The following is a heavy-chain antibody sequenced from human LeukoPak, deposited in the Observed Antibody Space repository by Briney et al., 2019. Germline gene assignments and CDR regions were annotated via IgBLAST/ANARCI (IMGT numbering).Heavy chain of an antibody. CDR1: GFAFSSYE. V-gene: IGHV3-48*03. D-gene: IGHD3-22*01. J-gene: IGHJ4*02. Sequence: GGSLRLSCAASGFAFSSYEMNWVRQAPGKGLEWVSYISSSGSTIYYADSVKGRFTISRDNAKNSLYLQMNSLRAEDTAVYYCARDIYYYDSSGYYFPGGSDYWGQGTLVTVSS. CDR3: ARDIYYYDSSGYYFPGGSDY. CDR2: ISSSGSTI.